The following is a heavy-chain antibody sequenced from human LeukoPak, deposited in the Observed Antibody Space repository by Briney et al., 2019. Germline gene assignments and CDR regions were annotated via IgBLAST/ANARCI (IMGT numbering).Heavy chain of an antibody. Sequence: PSETLSLTCTVSGGSISSYYWSWIRQPPGKGLEWVGYIYDSGSTNYNPSLKRRVTISVDTSKNQFSLKLRSVPAADTAVYYCARGGARAITPLDYWGQGTLVTVSS. V-gene: IGHV4-59*01. CDR2: IYDSGST. CDR1: GGSISSYY. CDR3: ARGGARAITPLDY. J-gene: IGHJ4*02. D-gene: IGHD1-14*01.